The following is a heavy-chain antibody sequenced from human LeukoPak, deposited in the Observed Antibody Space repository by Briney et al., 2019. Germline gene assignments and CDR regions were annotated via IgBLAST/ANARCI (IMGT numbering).Heavy chain of an antibody. D-gene: IGHD5-18*01. V-gene: IGHV5-51*01. J-gene: IGHJ4*02. CDR2: IYPGDSDS. Sequence: GESLKISCKGSGYSFTSYWIGWVRQMPRKGLEWMGIIYPGDSDSRYSPSFQGQVTISADKSISTAYLQWSSLKASDTAMYYCARPGGTALVPFHYWGQGTLVTVSS. CDR1: GYSFTSYW. CDR3: ARPGGTALVPFHY.